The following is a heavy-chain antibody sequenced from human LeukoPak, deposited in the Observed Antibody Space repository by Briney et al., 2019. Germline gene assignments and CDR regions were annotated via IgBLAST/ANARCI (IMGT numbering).Heavy chain of an antibody. V-gene: IGHV6-1*01. CDR2: TYYRSKWYN. D-gene: IGHD6-13*01. J-gene: IGHJ4*02. CDR1: GDSVSSYSVA. CDR3: ARSLAGTGSGLFDY. Sequence: SQTLSLTCAISGDSVSSYSVAWNWIRQSPSRGLEWLGRTYYRSKWYNDYAVSVKSRITINPDTSKNQFSLQLNSVTPEDTAVYYCARSLAGTGSGLFDYWGQGTLVTVSS.